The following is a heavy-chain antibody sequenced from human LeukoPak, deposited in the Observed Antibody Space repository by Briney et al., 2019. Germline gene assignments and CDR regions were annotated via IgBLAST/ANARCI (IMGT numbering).Heavy chain of an antibody. J-gene: IGHJ4*02. D-gene: IGHD6-19*01. CDR1: GYTFTSYD. CDR3: ARGVNSGWYSFDS. V-gene: IGHV1-8*01. Sequence: ASVKVSCKASGYTFTSYDINWVRQATGQGLEWMGWMNPNSGNTGYAQRFQGRVTMTRNTSISTAFMELSSLRSEDTAVYYCARGVNSGWYSFDSWGQGTLVTVPS. CDR2: MNPNSGNT.